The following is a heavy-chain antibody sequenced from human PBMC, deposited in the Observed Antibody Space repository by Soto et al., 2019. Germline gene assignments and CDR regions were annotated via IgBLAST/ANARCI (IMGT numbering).Heavy chain of an antibody. Sequence: ASVKVSCKASGYTFTSYYMHWVRQAPGQGPEWMGIINPSGGSTSYAQKFQGRVTMTRDTSTSTVYMELSSLRSEDTAVYYCAREGRKQLASYYYYYGMDVWGQGTTVTVSS. D-gene: IGHD6-6*01. CDR1: GYTFTSYY. V-gene: IGHV1-46*01. CDR2: INPSGGST. CDR3: AREGRKQLASYYYYYGMDV. J-gene: IGHJ6*02.